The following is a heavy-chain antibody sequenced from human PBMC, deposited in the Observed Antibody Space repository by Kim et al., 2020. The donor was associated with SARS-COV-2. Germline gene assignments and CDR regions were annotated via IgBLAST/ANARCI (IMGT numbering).Heavy chain of an antibody. D-gene: IGHD4-17*01. V-gene: IGHV3-48*02. CDR3: ARDKEGHYGDYRFDY. Sequence: GGSLRLSCAASGFTFSSYSMNWVRQAPGKGLEWVSYISSSSSTIYYADSVKGRFTISRDNAKNSLYLQMNSLRDEDTAVYYCARDKEGHYGDYRFDYWGQGTLVTVSS. CDR2: ISSSSSTI. CDR1: GFTFSSYS. J-gene: IGHJ4*02.